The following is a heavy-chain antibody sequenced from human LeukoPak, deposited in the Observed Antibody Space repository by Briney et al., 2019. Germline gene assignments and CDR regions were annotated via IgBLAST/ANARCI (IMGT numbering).Heavy chain of an antibody. CDR3: AREGKAAGTSGWIDP. CDR1: GFTFSDYA. D-gene: IGHD6-13*01. V-gene: IGHV3-33*01. CDR2: IWYDGSNK. Sequence: PGRSLRLSCAASGFTFSDYAMHWVRQVPGKGLEWVAVIWYDGSNKYHADSVKGRFTISRDNSKNTLYLEMNSLKVEDTAVYYCAREGKAAGTSGWIDPWGQGTLVNVSP. J-gene: IGHJ5*02.